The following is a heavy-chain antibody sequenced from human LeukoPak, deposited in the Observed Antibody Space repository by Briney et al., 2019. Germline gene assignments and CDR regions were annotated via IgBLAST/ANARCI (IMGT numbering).Heavy chain of an antibody. Sequence: GGSLRLSCAASGFTFSSYWMSWVRQAPGKGLEWVANIKHDGSGKYYVASVKGRFTISRDNAKNSLYLQMNSLRAEDTAVYYCARASAARPFDYWGQGTLVTVSS. CDR2: IKHDGSGK. J-gene: IGHJ4*02. CDR3: ARASAARPFDY. V-gene: IGHV3-7*01. D-gene: IGHD6-13*01. CDR1: GFTFSSYW.